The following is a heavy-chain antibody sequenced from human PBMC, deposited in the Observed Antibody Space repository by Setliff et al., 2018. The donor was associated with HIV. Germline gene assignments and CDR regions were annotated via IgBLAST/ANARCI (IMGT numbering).Heavy chain of an antibody. J-gene: IGHJ6*03. Sequence: PGGSLRLSCTASGFTFINYEMNWVRQAPGKGLEWVAYISYSGSAIHYADSVKGRFTISRDNAKNSLYLQMHSLRAEDTAIYYCAKMTPSYYFYMDAWG. CDR1: GFTFINYE. CDR2: ISYSGSAI. V-gene: IGHV3-48*03. CDR3: AKMTPSYYFYMDA. D-gene: IGHD2-15*01.